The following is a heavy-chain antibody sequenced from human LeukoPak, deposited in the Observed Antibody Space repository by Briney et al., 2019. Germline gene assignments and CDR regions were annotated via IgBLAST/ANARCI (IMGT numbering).Heavy chain of an antibody. J-gene: IGHJ4*02. CDR3: ATGRYYYDSSGYPPFDY. CDR1: GFTFSSYW. CDR2: IKQDGSEK. D-gene: IGHD3-22*01. Sequence: GGSLRLSCAASGFTFSSYWMSWVRQAPGKGLEWVANIKQDGSEKYYVDSVKGRFTISRDNAKNSLYLQMNSLRAEDTAVYYCATGRYYYDSSGYPPFDYWGQGTLVTVSS. V-gene: IGHV3-7*01.